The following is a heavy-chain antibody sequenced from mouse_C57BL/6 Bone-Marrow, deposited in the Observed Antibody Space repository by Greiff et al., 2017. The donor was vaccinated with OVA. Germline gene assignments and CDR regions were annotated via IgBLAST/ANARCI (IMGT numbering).Heavy chain of an antibody. D-gene: IGHD1-1*01. V-gene: IGHV1-55*01. CDR3: AGVGYYYGSSAWFAY. Sequence: QVQLQQPGAELVKPGASVKMSCKASGYTFTSYWMTWVKQRPGQGLEWIGDIYPGSGGTNYNEKFKSKATLTVDTSSSTAYMQLSSLTSEDSAVYYGAGVGYYYGSSAWFAYWGQGTLVTVSA. CDR1: GYTFTSYW. CDR2: IYPGSGGT. J-gene: IGHJ3*01.